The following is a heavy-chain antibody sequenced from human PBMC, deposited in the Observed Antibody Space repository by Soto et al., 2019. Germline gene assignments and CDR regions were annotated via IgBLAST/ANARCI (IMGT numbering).Heavy chain of an antibody. Sequence: GGSLRLSCAASGFTFSNHAMGWVRQAPGKGLEWLSGISDSGGLTYYADSVKGRFSMSRDNSKNTLYLQTKNLRAEDTAVYFCAKRQGIGAAAKNFDFWGQGTLVTVSS. CDR2: ISDSGGLT. D-gene: IGHD6-13*01. V-gene: IGHV3-23*01. J-gene: IGHJ4*02. CDR1: GFTFSNHA. CDR3: AKRQGIGAAAKNFDF.